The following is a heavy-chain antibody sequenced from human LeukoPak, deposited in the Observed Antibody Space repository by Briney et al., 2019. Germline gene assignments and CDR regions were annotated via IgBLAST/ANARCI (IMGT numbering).Heavy chain of an antibody. CDR2: YEPEDGET. CDR1: GYTLSVLH. CDR3: ATRTVPTAIHSAFDI. D-gene: IGHD2-2*02. J-gene: IGHJ3*02. Sequence: ASVTVSYTSSGYTLSVLHIHWVRQAPGKGIECMGGYEPEDGETFYTQEFQGRVTITEDISTDTAYMELSSLRSDDTAMYYCATRTVPTAIHSAFDIWGQGTMVTVSS. V-gene: IGHV1-24*01.